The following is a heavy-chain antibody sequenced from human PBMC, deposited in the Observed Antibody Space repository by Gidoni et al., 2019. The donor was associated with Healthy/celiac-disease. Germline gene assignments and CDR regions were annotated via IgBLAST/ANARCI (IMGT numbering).Heavy chain of an antibody. D-gene: IGHD1-26*01. V-gene: IGHV2-70*04. CDR1: GFSLSTSGMR. J-gene: IGHJ3*02. Sequence: QVTLKESGPALVKPTQTLTLTCTFSGFSLSTSGMRVSWIRRPPGKALEWLARIDWDDDKFYSTSLKTRLTISKDTSKNQVVLTMTNMDPVDTATYYCARIVGATYDAFDIWGQGTMVTVSS. CDR2: IDWDDDK. CDR3: ARIVGATYDAFDI.